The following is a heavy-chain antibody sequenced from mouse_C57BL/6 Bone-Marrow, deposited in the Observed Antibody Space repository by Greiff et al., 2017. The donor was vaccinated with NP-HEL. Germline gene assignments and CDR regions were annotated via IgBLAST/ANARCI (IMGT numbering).Heavy chain of an antibody. Sequence: VQLQQSGAELMKPGASVKLSCKATGYTFTGYWIEWVKQRPGHGLEWIGVILPGSGSTHYTEKFKGKATFPAATSSTTAYIQLSRLTTEDSAINYCARYYYDNYSDYGGQGTTLTVSS. D-gene: IGHD2-4*01. CDR3: ARYYYDNYSDY. V-gene: IGHV1-9*01. CDR2: ILPGSGST. CDR1: GYTFTGYW. J-gene: IGHJ2*01.